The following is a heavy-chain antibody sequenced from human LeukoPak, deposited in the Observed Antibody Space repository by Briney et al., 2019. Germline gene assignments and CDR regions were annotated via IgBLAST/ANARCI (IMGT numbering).Heavy chain of an antibody. J-gene: IGHJ4*02. Sequence: GESLKISCKGSGYSFTSYWIGWVRQMPGKGLEWMGIIYPGDSDTRHSPSFQGQVTISADKSISTAYLQWSSLKASDTAMYYCARHPPYCSSTSCSYYFDYWGQGTLVTVSS. CDR1: GYSFTSYW. CDR3: ARHPPYCSSTSCSYYFDY. D-gene: IGHD2-2*01. V-gene: IGHV5-51*01. CDR2: IYPGDSDT.